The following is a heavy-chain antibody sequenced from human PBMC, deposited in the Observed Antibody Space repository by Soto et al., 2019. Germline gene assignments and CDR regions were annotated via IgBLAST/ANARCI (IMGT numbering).Heavy chain of an antibody. V-gene: IGHV3-23*01. CDR2: ISGGDSGT. J-gene: IGHJ5*02. CDR3: AKAGITLSWFDP. CDR1: GFTFSNYA. D-gene: IGHD3-16*01. Sequence: EVQLLESGGGLVQPGGSLRLSCAASGFTFSNYATSWVRQAPGKGLEWVSAISGGDSGTYYADSVKGRFTISRDNSKMTLYLQMNSLRAEDTAVYYCAKAGITLSWFDPWGQGTLVTVSS.